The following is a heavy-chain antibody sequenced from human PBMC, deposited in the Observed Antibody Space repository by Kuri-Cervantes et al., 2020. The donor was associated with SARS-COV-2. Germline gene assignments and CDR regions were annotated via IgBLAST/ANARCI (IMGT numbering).Heavy chain of an antibody. CDR1: GFTFSDYY. V-gene: IGHV3-11*03. Sequence: GGSLRLSCAASGFTFSDYYMSWIRQAPGKGLEWVSYISSSSSYTNYADSVKGRFTISRDNAKNSLYLQMYSLRAEDTAVYYCAVIQNSGSYSTRSSYFDYWGQGTLVTVSS. CDR2: ISSSSSYT. D-gene: IGHD1-26*01. J-gene: IGHJ4*02. CDR3: AVIQNSGSYSTRSSYFDY.